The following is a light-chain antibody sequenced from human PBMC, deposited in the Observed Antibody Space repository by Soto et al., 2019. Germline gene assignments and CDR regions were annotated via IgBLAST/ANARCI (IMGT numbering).Light chain of an antibody. J-gene: IGLJ1*01. CDR1: NSNIATYA. V-gene: IGLV1-44*01. Sequence: SALTQPPSASGTPGQRFTISCSLTNSNIATYAVNWYQQYPGTAPTLLIYGNDQRPSGVPDRFSGSKSDTSASLAISGLQSEDEADYYCGAWDDRLHGYVFGTGTKVTVL. CDR3: GAWDDRLHGYV. CDR2: GND.